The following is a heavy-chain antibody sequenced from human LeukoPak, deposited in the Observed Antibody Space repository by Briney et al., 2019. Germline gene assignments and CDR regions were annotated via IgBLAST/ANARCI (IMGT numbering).Heavy chain of an antibody. Sequence: QPGGSLILSCAASGFTFSSYAMSWVRPAPGKGLEWVSAISGSGSNTYYADSVKGRFTISRDNSKNTLYLQMNRLRAEDTAVYYCAKQGFTSSWLYFDYWGQGTLVTVSS. CDR3: AKQGFTSSWLYFDY. V-gene: IGHV3-23*01. CDR1: GFTFSSYA. J-gene: IGHJ4*02. CDR2: ISGSGSNT. D-gene: IGHD6-13*01.